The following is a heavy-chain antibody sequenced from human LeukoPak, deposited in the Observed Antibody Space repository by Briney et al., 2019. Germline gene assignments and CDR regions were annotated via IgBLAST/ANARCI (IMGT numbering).Heavy chain of an antibody. D-gene: IGHD2-15*01. CDR3: ARETHPSGGSCYDI. CDR2: INTNTGNP. J-gene: IGHJ3*02. CDR1: GYTFTSYA. V-gene: IGHV7-4-1*02. Sequence: ASVKVSCKASGYTFTSYAMNWVRQAPGQGLEWMGWINTNTGNPTYAQGFTGRFVFSLDTSVSTAYLQISSLKAEDTAVYYCARETHPSGGSCYDIWGQGTMVTVSS.